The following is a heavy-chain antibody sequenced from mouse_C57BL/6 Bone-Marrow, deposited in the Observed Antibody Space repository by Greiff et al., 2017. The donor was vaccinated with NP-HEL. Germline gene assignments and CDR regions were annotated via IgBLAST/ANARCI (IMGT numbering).Heavy chain of an antibody. Sequence: QVQLQQSGAELARPGASVKMSCKASGYTFTSYTMHWVKQRPGQGLEWIGYINPSSGYTKYNQKFKDKATLTADKSSSTAYMQLSSLTSEDSAVYYCARCPSYYSNSDYAMDYWGQGTSVTVSS. CDR1: GYTFTSYT. J-gene: IGHJ4*01. D-gene: IGHD2-5*01. CDR2: INPSSGYT. V-gene: IGHV1-4*01. CDR3: ARCPSYYSNSDYAMDY.